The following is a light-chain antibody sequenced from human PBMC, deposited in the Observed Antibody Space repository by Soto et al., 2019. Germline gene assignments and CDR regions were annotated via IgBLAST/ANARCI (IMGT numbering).Light chain of an antibody. J-gene: IGLJ2*01. Sequence: QSVLTQPASVSGSPGQSITISCTGTSSDVGSYNLVSWYQQHPGKAPKLMIYEGSKRPSGVSNRFSGSKSGNTASLTISGLQTEDEADYYCCSYAGSSTFGVFCGGTKLTVL. CDR2: EGS. CDR3: CSYAGSSTFGV. CDR1: SSDVGSYNL. V-gene: IGLV2-23*03.